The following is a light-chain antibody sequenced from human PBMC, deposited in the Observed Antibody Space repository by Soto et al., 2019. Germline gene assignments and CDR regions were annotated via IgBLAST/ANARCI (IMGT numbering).Light chain of an antibody. J-gene: IGKJ2*01. CDR1: QSVSRNY. CDR2: GAS. Sequence: EIVLTQSPGTLSLSPGERATLSCRASQSVSRNYRAWYQQKPGQAPRLVIYGASRRATGIPDRFSGSGSGTDFTLTISRLEPEDLAVYYCQQYGSSPPYTFGQGTKLEIK. CDR3: QQYGSSPPYT. V-gene: IGKV3-20*01.